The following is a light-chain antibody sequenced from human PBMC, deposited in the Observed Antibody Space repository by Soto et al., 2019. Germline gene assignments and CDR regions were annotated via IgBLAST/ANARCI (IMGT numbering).Light chain of an antibody. CDR2: KAS. Sequence: DIQMTQSPSTLSASVGDRVTITCRASQSISSWLAWYQQKPGKAPKLLIYKASSLESGVPSRFSGSGSGTEFTHTISSLKPDDFATYYCQQYKSISGAFVQGTKVEIK. CDR3: QQYKSISGA. CDR1: QSISSW. V-gene: IGKV1-5*03. J-gene: IGKJ1*01.